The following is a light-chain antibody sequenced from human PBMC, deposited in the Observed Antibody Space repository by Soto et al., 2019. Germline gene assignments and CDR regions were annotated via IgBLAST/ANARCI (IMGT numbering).Light chain of an antibody. CDR3: SSFTSINTVV. CDR2: DVT. Sequence: QSALTQPASVSGSPGQSITISCTGTSSDVGGFNYVSWYQQYPGKAPKLLIYDVTNRPSGVSNRFSGSKSGNTASLTIYGLQAEDEADYYCSSFTSINTVVFGGGTKVTVL. J-gene: IGLJ3*02. V-gene: IGLV2-14*01. CDR1: SSDVGGFNY.